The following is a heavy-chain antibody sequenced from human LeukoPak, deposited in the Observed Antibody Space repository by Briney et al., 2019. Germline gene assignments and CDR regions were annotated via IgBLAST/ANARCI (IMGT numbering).Heavy chain of an antibody. CDR3: ARADPLYIVLMVYATHLDY. CDR1: GYTFTGYY. CDR2: INPNSGGT. J-gene: IGHJ4*02. Sequence: TSVKVSCKASGYTFTGYYMHWVRQAPGQGLEWMGRINPNSGGTNYAPTFQGRVTMTRDTSIGTAYMELSSLRSEDTAVYYCARADPLYIVLMVYATHLDYWGQGTLVTVSS. D-gene: IGHD2-8*01. V-gene: IGHV1-2*06.